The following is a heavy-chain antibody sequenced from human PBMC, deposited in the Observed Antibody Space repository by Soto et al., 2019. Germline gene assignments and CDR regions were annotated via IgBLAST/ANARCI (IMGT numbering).Heavy chain of an antibody. CDR1: GFTVSSNY. V-gene: IGHV3-53*02. CDR3: ARERSSWYGYYFDY. Sequence: VQLVETGGGLIQPGGSLRLSCAASGFTVSSNYMSWVRQAPGKGLEWVSVIYSGGSTYYADSVKGRFTISRDNSKNTLYLQMNSLRAEDTAVYYCARERSSWYGYYFDYWGQGTLVTVSS. J-gene: IGHJ4*02. CDR2: IYSGGST. D-gene: IGHD6-13*01.